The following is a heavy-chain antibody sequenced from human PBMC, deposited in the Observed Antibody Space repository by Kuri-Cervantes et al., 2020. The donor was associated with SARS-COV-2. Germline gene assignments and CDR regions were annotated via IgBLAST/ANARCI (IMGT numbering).Heavy chain of an antibody. CDR2: ISSSGSTI. J-gene: IGHJ6*03. D-gene: IGHD6-13*01. V-gene: IGHV3-11*01. CDR1: GFTFSDYY. Sequence: GGSLRLSCAASGFTFSDYYMSWIRQVPGKGLEWVSYISSSGSTIYYADSVKGRFTNSRDNAKNSLYLQMNSLRAEDTAVYYCTRQGYSSSWYPYYYYMDDWGKGTTVTVSS. CDR3: TRQGYSSSWYPYYYYMDD.